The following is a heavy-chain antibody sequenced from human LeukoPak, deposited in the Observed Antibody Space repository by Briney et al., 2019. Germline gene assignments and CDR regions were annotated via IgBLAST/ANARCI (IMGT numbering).Heavy chain of an antibody. J-gene: IGHJ4*02. D-gene: IGHD5-12*01. CDR1: GYTFTSYA. CDR2: INAGNGNT. V-gene: IGHV1-3*01. Sequence: ASVKVSCKASGYTFTSYAMHWVRQAPGQRLEWMGWINAGNGNTKYSQKFQGRVTITGDTSASTAYMELSSLRSEDTAVYYCARVADSGYVGYYFDYWGQGTLVTVSS. CDR3: ARVADSGYVGYYFDY.